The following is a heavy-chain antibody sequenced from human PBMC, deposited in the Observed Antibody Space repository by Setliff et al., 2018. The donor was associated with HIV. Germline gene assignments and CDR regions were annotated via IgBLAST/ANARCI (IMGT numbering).Heavy chain of an antibody. Sequence: ASVKVSCKASGYTFTNYGISWVRQAPGQGLEWMGGFDPEYDKTFYAQKFQGRVTMSEDTSTDTAYMELTSLRSEDTAVYYCATRAYDSSGYLRSRVSGAALDIWGQGTMVTVSS. V-gene: IGHV1-24*01. J-gene: IGHJ3*02. D-gene: IGHD3-22*01. CDR2: FDPEYDKT. CDR1: GYTFTNYG. CDR3: ATRAYDSSGYLRSRVSGAALDI.